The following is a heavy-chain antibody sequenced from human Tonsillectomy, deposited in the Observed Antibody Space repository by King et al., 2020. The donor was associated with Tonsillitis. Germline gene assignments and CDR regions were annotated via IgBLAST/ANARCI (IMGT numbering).Heavy chain of an antibody. J-gene: IGHJ4*02. CDR2: IKIKTDGGTT. D-gene: IGHD3-22*01. V-gene: IGHV3-15*01. Sequence: EVQLVESGGGLVKPGGSLRLSCAASGFTFTNAWMSWVRQAPGKGLELVGRIKIKTDGGTTDFAAPVKGRFTISRDDSKNTLYLQMNSLRTEDTAVYYCTTTYYDTSGYPYYFDYWGQGTLVTVSS. CDR1: GFTFTNAW. CDR3: TTTYYDTSGYPYYFDY.